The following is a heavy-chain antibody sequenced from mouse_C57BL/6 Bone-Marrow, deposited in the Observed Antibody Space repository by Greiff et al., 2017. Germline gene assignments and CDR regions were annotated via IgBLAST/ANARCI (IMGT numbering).Heavy chain of an antibody. J-gene: IGHJ1*03. CDR1: GFTFSDYY. Sequence: EVKLVESGGGLVQPGGSLKLSCAASGFTFSDYYMYWVRQTPEKRLEWVAYISNGGGSTYYPDTVKGRFTISRDHAKNTLYLQMSRLKSEDTAMDYYGRKYYYVSIFDGWGTGTTVTVSS. CDR2: ISNGGGST. D-gene: IGHD1-1*01. CDR3: GRKYYYVSIFDG. V-gene: IGHV5-12*01.